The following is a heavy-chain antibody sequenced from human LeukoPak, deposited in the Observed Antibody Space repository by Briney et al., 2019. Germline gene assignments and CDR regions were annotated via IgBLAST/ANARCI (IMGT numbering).Heavy chain of an antibody. J-gene: IGHJ4*02. V-gene: IGHV4-61*01. D-gene: IGHD6-19*01. CDR3: ARGSGWLTDH. CDR2: IDYNERT. CDR1: GGSVTSGTYF. Sequence: PSETLSLTCTVSGGSVTSGTYFLNRLRQAPGKGLEWIGYIDYNERTNYNPTLKSPVTISVGTSKNQCSPKVSSVTATDTAVYYCARGSGWLTDHWGQGTLVTVSS.